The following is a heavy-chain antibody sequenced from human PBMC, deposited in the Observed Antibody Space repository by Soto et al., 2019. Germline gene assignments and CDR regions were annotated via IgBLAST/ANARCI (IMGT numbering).Heavy chain of an antibody. CDR3: ATAFCTDGSSCGFDY. Sequence: AGGSLRLSCAASGFTVTSNYMSWVRQAPGKGLESVSVLYSDGSTNYADSVKGRFTISRDNPKNTLYLQMNSLRVEDTALYYCATAFCTDGSSCGFDYWGQGTLVTVSS. CDR1: GFTVTSNY. J-gene: IGHJ4*02. V-gene: IGHV3-53*01. D-gene: IGHD2-8*01. CDR2: LYSDGST.